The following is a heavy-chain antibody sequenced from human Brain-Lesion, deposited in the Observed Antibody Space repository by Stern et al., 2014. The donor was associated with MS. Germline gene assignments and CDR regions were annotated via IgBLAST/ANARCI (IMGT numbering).Heavy chain of an antibody. V-gene: IGHV1-2*04. CDR3: ATYYYDSTGYNDF. CDR1: GYTFTGYY. D-gene: IGHD3-22*01. Sequence: QVQLQQSGAEVKKPGASVKVSCKASGYTFTGYYMHWVRQAPGQGLEWMGWINPKSGGTNYAQKFQGWVTMTRDTSINTAYMELSRLRSDDTAVYYCATYYYDSTGYNDFWGQGTLFTVSS. CDR2: INPKSGGT. J-gene: IGHJ4*02.